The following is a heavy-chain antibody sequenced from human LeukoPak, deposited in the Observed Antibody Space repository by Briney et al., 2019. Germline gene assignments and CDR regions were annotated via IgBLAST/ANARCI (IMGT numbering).Heavy chain of an antibody. CDR3: ASARQRHCTNGVCPSLTDS. CDR1: GYTFTGYY. Sequence: SVRVSCKASGYTFTGYYMHWVRQAPGQGLEWMGRIIRGLGISNYAQKFQGRVRITADKSTSTTYMELSSLRSEDTAVYYCASARQRHCTNGVCPSLTDSWGQGTLVTVSS. V-gene: IGHV1-69*02. CDR2: IIRGLGIS. J-gene: IGHJ4*02. D-gene: IGHD2-8*01.